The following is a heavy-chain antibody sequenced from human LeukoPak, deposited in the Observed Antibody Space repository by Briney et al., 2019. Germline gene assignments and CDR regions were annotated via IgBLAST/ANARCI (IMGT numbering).Heavy chain of an antibody. Sequence: PSETLSLTCSVSGASISGFSWSWLRQAPGKGLEWIGFLHRSASATCNPALDSRVTTSMDTSENQFSRRLYYVTAADTAVYYCARHYDGVPKLRMDYWGQGALVTVS. CDR3: ARHYDGVPKLRMDY. J-gene: IGHJ4*02. CDR2: LHRSASA. V-gene: IGHV4-59*08. CDR1: GASISGFS. D-gene: IGHD2-8*01.